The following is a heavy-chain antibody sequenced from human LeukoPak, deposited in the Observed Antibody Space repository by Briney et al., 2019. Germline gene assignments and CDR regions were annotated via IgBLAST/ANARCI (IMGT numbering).Heavy chain of an antibody. J-gene: IGHJ6*02. CDR3: AKSVGSGTNYYGMDA. CDR2: ISWNSGSI. CDR1: GFTFDDYA. Sequence: GGSLRLSCAASGFTFDDYAMHWVRQAPGKGLEWVSGISWNSGSIGYADSVKGRFTISRDNAKNSLYLQMNSLRAEDTALYYCAKSVGSGTNYYGMDAWGQGTLVTVSS. D-gene: IGHD3-10*01. V-gene: IGHV3-9*01.